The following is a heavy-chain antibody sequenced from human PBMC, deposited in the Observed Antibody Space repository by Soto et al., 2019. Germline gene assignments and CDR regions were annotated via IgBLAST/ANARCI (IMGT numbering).Heavy chain of an antibody. D-gene: IGHD4-17*01. Sequence: QVQLQESGPGLVKPSQTLSLTCTVSGGSISSGDYYWSWIRQPPGKGLEWIGYIYYSGSTYYNPSLKSRVTISVDTSKNQFSLKLSSVTAADTAVYYCARAATVTTLGGREHGFDPWGQGTLVTVSS. CDR3: ARAATVTTLGGREHGFDP. CDR1: GGSISSGDYY. V-gene: IGHV4-30-4*01. CDR2: IYYSGST. J-gene: IGHJ5*02.